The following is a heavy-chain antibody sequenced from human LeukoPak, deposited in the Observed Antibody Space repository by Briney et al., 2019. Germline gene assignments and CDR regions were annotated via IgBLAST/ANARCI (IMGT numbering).Heavy chain of an antibody. D-gene: IGHD3-10*01. CDR1: GFTFSSYW. Sequence: GGSLRLSCAASGFTFSSYWMHWVRQAPGKGLVWVSRIYSDGSGTSYAESVKGRFTISRDNAKNTLSLQMNSLTAEDTAVYYCATDRGHAFDIWGQGAMVTVS. CDR2: IYSDGSGT. J-gene: IGHJ3*02. V-gene: IGHV3-74*01. CDR3: ATDRGHAFDI.